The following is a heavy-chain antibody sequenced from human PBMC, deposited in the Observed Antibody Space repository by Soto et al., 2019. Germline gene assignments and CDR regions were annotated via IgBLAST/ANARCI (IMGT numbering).Heavy chain of an antibody. V-gene: IGHV4-39*01. Sequence: QLQLQESGPGLVKPSETLALTCTVSGGSISSISYYWGWIRQPPGKGLEWIGSIKYSGHTFYNPSLKLRVTMSVDTSKNQFSLRLSSVTAAATAVYYCARVDIAVVPSTTFDYWGQGTLVTVSS. J-gene: IGHJ4*02. D-gene: IGHD2-2*01. CDR3: ARVDIAVVPSTTFDY. CDR2: IKYSGHT. CDR1: GGSISSISYY.